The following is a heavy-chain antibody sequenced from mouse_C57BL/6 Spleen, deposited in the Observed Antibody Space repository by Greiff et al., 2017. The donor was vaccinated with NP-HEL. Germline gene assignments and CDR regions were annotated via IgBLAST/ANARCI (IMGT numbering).Heavy chain of an antibody. D-gene: IGHD2-4*01. J-gene: IGHJ3*01. CDR2: INPYNGDT. CDR1: GYSFTGYF. Sequence: LVKPGDSVKISCKASGYSFTGYFMNWVMQSHGKSLEWIGRINPYNGDTFYNQKFKGKATLTVDKSSSTAHMELRSLTSEDSAVYYCARSRDYDGFAYWGQGTLVTVSA. CDR3: ARSRDYDGFAY. V-gene: IGHV1-20*01.